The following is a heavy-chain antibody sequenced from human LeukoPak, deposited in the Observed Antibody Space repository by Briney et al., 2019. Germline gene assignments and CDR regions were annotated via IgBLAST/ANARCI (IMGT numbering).Heavy chain of an antibody. CDR1: GYSISSGYY. J-gene: IGHJ5*02. V-gene: IGHV4-38-2*01. CDR3: ARGGIAAAQRINWFDP. Sequence: SETLSLTCAVSGYSISSGYYWGWIRQPPGKGLEWIGSIYHSGSTYYNPSLKSRVTISVDTSKNQFSLKLSSVTAADTAMYYCARGGIAAAQRINWFDPWGQGTLVTVSS. CDR2: IYHSGST. D-gene: IGHD6-13*01.